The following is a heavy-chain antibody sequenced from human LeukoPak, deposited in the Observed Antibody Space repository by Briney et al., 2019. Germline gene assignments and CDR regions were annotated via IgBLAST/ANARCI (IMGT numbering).Heavy chain of an antibody. CDR3: AKVGCSGGSCYKYYFDY. CDR2: ISSSGSTI. Sequence: GGSLRLSCAASGFTFSSYEMNWVRQAPGKGLEWVSYISSSGSTIYYADSVKGRFTISRDNSKNTLYLQMNSLRAEDTAVYYCAKVGCSGGSCYKYYFDYWGQGTLVTVSS. V-gene: IGHV3-48*03. J-gene: IGHJ4*02. D-gene: IGHD2-15*01. CDR1: GFTFSSYE.